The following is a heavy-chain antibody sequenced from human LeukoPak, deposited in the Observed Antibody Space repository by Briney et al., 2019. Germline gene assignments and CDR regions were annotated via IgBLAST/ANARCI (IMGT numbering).Heavy chain of an antibody. CDR1: GFTFSTYS. Sequence: GGSLRLSCAASGFTFSTYSMNWVRQAPGKGLEWVSYISSSGSTIYYADSVKGRFTISRDNAKNSLYLQMNSLRAEDTAVYYCAKDPDCTSGICYTFFDYWGQGTLVTVSS. J-gene: IGHJ4*02. CDR2: ISSSGSTI. V-gene: IGHV3-48*04. D-gene: IGHD2-8*01. CDR3: AKDPDCTSGICYTFFDY.